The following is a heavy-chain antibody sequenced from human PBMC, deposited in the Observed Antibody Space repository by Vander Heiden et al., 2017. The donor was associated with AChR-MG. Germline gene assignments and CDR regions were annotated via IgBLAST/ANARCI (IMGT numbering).Heavy chain of an antibody. D-gene: IGHD1-26*01. Sequence: QLQLQESGPGLVKPSETLSLTCTVSGGFINNSSYSWGWIRQPPGKGLEWIGSIYSSRTTYYNPSLKSRVTMSVDTSKNQFSLRLSSVTAAETAVYYCARLASGSYYVFDFWGQGTLVTVSS. CDR3: ARLASGSYYVFDF. J-gene: IGHJ4*02. V-gene: IGHV4-39*01. CDR1: GGFINNSSYS. CDR2: IYSSRTT.